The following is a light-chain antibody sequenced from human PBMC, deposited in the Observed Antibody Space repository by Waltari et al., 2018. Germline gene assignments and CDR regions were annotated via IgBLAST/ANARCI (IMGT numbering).Light chain of an antibody. CDR1: PSVGSSS. CDR2: RAS. Sequence: EIVLTQSPGTASLSPGERVTLSCRASPSVGSSSLAWYQQKPGQAPRLVSYRASRRATGIPDRFSGSGSGTDFSLTISRLEPEDFAVHYCQQHGTLPATFGQGTKVEIK. CDR3: QQHGTLPAT. V-gene: IGKV3-20*01. J-gene: IGKJ1*01.